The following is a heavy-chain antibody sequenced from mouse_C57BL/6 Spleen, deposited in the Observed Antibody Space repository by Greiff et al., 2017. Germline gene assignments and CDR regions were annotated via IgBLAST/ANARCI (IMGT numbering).Heavy chain of an antibody. CDR1: GYSFTDYN. J-gene: IGHJ1*03. D-gene: IGHD1-1*01. CDR3: ARCEDYGRNWYFDV. V-gene: IGHV1-39*01. Sequence: EVQLQESGPELVKPGASVKISCKASGYSFTDYNMNWVKQSNGKSLEWIGVINPNYGTTSYNQKFKGKATLTVDQSSSTAYMQLNSLTSEDSAVYYCARCEDYGRNWYFDVWGTGTTVTVSS. CDR2: INPNYGTT.